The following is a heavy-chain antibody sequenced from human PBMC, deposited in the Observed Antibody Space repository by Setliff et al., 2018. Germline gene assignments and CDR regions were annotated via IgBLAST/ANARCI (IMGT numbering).Heavy chain of an antibody. J-gene: IGHJ4*02. V-gene: IGHV4-34*01. CDR1: GESFSGHY. CDR3: ARGFDVCGGGACYTDGPYYFDY. Sequence: SETLSLTCAVYGESFSGHYWSWIRQPPGKGLEWIGEINHGGSTNYNPSLKSRVTISVDTSKNQFSLKLSSVAAADTAVYYCARGFDVCGGGACYTDGPYYFDYWGRGTLVTVSS. CDR2: INHGGST. D-gene: IGHD2-21*02.